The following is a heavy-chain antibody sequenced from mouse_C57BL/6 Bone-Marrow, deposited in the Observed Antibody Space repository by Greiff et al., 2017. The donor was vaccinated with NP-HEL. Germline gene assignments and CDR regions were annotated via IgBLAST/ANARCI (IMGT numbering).Heavy chain of an antibody. V-gene: IGHV1-18*01. Sequence: EVQLQQSGPELVKPGASVKIPCKASGYTFTDYNMDWVKQSHGKSLEWIGDINPNNGGTIYNQKFKGKATLTVDKSSSTAYMELRSLTSEDTAVYYCARAPITTVVATGYCDYWGQGTTLTVSS. D-gene: IGHD1-1*01. CDR3: ARAPITTVVATGYCDY. CDR2: INPNNGGT. J-gene: IGHJ2*01. CDR1: GYTFTDYN.